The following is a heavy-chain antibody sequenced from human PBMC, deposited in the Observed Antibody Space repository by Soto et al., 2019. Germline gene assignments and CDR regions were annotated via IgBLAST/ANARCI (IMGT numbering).Heavy chain of an antibody. V-gene: IGHV3-48*02. CDR1: GFTFSSYS. CDR3: ARGEYSTSWYEGGDY. J-gene: IGHJ4*02. D-gene: IGHD6-13*01. Sequence: EVQLVESGGGLVQPGGSVRLSCAASGFTFSSYSMNWVRQAPGKGLEWVSYISSSSSTIYYADSVKGRFTISRDNAKNSLYLQMNSLRDEDTAVYYCARGEYSTSWYEGGDYWGQGTLVTVSS. CDR2: ISSSSSTI.